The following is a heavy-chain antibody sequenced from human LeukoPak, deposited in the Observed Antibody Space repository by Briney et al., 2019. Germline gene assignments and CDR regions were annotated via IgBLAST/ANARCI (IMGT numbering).Heavy chain of an antibody. CDR3: ARGPDYDILTGSDAFDI. CDR1: GVSISNTTYY. CDR2: IYYSGST. J-gene: IGHJ3*02. V-gene: IGHV4-39*07. Sequence: PSETLSLTCTVSGVSISNTTYYWGWIRQPPGKGLKWIGTIYYSGSTYYNPSLKSRVTISVDTSKNQFSLKLSSVTAADTAVYYCARGPDYDILTGSDAFDIWGQGTMVTVSS. D-gene: IGHD3-9*01.